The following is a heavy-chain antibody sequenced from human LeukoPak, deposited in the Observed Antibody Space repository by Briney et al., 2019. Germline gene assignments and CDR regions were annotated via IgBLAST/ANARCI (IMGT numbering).Heavy chain of an antibody. V-gene: IGHV3-23*01. D-gene: IGHD6-19*01. CDR3: AKDHRPFSSAVAGILGY. J-gene: IGHJ4*02. CDR1: GFRFVTYA. Sequence: GGSLRLSCAASGFRFVTYAMGLVRQVPGEGLEWVSGTSSTGTTTYYADSVKGRFTISRDTSKNTLFLQLHSLRAEDTAVYYCAKDHRPFSSAVAGILGYWGQGTLVTVSS. CDR2: TSSTGTTT.